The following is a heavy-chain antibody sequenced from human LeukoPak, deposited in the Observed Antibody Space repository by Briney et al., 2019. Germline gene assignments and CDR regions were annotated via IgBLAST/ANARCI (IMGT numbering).Heavy chain of an antibody. CDR1: GGSFSGYY. Sequence: KPSETLSLTCAVYGGSFSGYYWSWIRQPPGKGLEWIGEINHSGSTNYNPSLKSRVTISVDTSKNQFSLKLSSVTAADTAVYYCARGVPRDCSGGSCYSGYDYWGQGTLVTVSS. V-gene: IGHV4-34*01. CDR3: ARGVPRDCSGGSCYSGYDY. J-gene: IGHJ4*02. D-gene: IGHD2-15*01. CDR2: INHSGST.